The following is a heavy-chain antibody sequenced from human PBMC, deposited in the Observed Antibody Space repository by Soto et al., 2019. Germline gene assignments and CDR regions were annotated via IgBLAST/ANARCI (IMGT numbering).Heavy chain of an antibody. CDR3: AKDRLLWFGESPPDY. CDR2: ISYDGSNK. CDR1: GFTFSSYG. V-gene: IGHV3-30*18. J-gene: IGHJ4*02. D-gene: IGHD3-10*01. Sequence: QVQLVESGGGVVRPGRSLRLSCAASGFTFSSYGMHWVRQAPGKGLEWVAVISYDGSNKYYADSVKGRFTISRDNSKNTLYLQMNSLRAEDTAVYYCAKDRLLWFGESPPDYWGQGTLVTVSS.